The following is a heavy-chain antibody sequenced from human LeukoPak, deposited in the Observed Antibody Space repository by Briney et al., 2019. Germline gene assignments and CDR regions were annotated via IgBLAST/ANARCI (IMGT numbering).Heavy chain of an antibody. Sequence: GASVTVSCKASGYAFPGYYMHWVRQAPGQGLEWMGWINPNSGGTNYAQKFQGRVTMTRDTSLNTAYMELSMVRSDDTAVYYCARDREYPNESDYWGQGTLVTVSS. CDR1: GYAFPGYY. CDR2: INPNSGGT. J-gene: IGHJ4*02. CDR3: ARDREYPNESDY. V-gene: IGHV1-2*02. D-gene: IGHD2-2*01.